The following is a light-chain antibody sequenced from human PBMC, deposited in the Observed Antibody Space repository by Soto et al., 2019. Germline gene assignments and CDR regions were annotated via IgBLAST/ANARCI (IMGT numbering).Light chain of an antibody. J-gene: IGLJ3*02. CDR1: SSDVGGYNY. V-gene: IGLV2-14*01. CDR2: EVS. Sequence: QSVLTQPASLSGSPGQSITISCTGTSSDVGGYNYVSWYQQHPGKAPKIMIYEVSNRPSGVSNRFSGSKSGNTASLTISGLQAEDEADYYCSSYTSSSTHWVFGGGTKLTVL. CDR3: SSYTSSSTHWV.